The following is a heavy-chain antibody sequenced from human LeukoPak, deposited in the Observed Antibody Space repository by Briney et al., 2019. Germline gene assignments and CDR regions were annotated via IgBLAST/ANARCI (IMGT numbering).Heavy chain of an antibody. CDR2: IYYSGST. V-gene: IGHV4-59*01. D-gene: IGHD6-13*01. Sequence: SETLSLTCTVSGGSISSYYWSWIRQPPGKGLEWLGYIYYSGSTNYNPSLKSRVTISVDSSKNQFSLKLSSVTAADTAVYYCARDSEEGIAPHWGQGTLVTVSS. J-gene: IGHJ4*02. CDR3: ARDSEEGIAPH. CDR1: GGSISSYY.